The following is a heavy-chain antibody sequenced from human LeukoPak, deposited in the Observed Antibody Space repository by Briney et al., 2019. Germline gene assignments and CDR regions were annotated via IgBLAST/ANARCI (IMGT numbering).Heavy chain of an antibody. CDR1: RGSISGSSYY. D-gene: IGHD4-23*01. J-gene: IGHJ4*02. CDR3: AGRTGVSASLTYPFDY. V-gene: IGHV4-39*01. Sequence: SETLSLTCTVSRGSISGSSYYWGWIRQPPGKGLEWIGSIYFSGSTYYNPSLQSRVTISVDTSKNLFSLKLSSVTAADTAVYYCAGRTGVSASLTYPFDYWGQGTLVTVSS. CDR2: IYFSGST.